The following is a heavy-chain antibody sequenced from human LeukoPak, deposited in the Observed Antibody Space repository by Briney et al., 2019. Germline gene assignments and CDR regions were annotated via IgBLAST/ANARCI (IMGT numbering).Heavy chain of an antibody. Sequence: GGSLRLSCVASGFTFSSHGMHWVRQAPGKGLEWVAFMRYDGTSKQYTDSVKGRFTVSRDNSKNILYLQMSSLRPEDTAIYYCAKSNKDSSVYYSLDYWGQGTLVTVSS. J-gene: IGHJ4*02. V-gene: IGHV3-30*02. CDR1: GFTFSSHG. CDR3: AKSNKDSSVYYSLDY. D-gene: IGHD3-22*01. CDR2: MRYDGTSK.